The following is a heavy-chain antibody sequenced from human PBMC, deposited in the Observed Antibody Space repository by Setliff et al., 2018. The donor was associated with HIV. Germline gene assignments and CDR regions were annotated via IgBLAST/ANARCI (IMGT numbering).Heavy chain of an antibody. CDR3: VTVVQDDLGVVLFDY. J-gene: IGHJ4*02. CDR2: IRSSGDT. D-gene: IGHD3-3*01. Sequence: PSETLSLTCTVSGASISSHNYYWGWIRQSPGKGLEWIASIRSSGDTYYNPSLQSRVIISVDTSKNQFSLKLSSVTAADTAIYYCVTVVQDDLGVVLFDYWGQGTLVTVSS. CDR1: GASISSHNYY. V-gene: IGHV4-39*01.